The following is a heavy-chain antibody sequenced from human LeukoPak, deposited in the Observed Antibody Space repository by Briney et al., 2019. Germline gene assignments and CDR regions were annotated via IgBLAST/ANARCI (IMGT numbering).Heavy chain of an antibody. CDR2: INPNSGGT. CDR3: AIGYCSGGSCYPHDY. V-gene: IGHV1-2*02. D-gene: IGHD2-15*01. Sequence: GASVKVSCKASGYTFTGYYMHWVRQAPGQGVEWMGWINPNSGGTNYAQKFQGRVTMTRDTSISTAYMELSRLRSDDTAVYYCAIGYCSGGSCYPHDYWGQGTLVTVSS. CDR1: GYTFTGYY. J-gene: IGHJ4*02.